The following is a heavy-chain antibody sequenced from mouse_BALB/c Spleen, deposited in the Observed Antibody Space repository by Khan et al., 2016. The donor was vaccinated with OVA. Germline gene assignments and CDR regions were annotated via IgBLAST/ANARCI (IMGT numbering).Heavy chain of an antibody. D-gene: IGHD3-3*01. V-gene: IGHV1-18*01. J-gene: IGHJ4*01. CDR2: VNPKNGGT. CDR3: ARDAGRY. Sequence: VQLKQSGPELVKPGASVNISCKTSGYTFTEYTVHWVKQSLGKSLDWIGVVNPKNGGTAYNQKFKGKATLTVDKSSSTAYMELRSLTSEESAVYYCARDAGRYWGQGTSVTVSS. CDR1: GYTFTEYT.